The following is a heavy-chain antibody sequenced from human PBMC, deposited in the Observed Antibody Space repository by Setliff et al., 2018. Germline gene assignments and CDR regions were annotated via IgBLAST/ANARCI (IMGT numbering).Heavy chain of an antibody. CDR3: ARGATVVIYYYMDV. CDR2: IYYSGST. CDR1: GGSISTSSYY. D-gene: IGHD4-17*01. V-gene: IGHV4-39*07. Sequence: SETLSLTCTVSGGSISTSSYYWGWIRQPPGKGLEWIGSIYYSGSTYYNPSLKSRVTISVDTSKNQFSLKLSSVTAADTAVYYCARGATVVIYYYMDVWGKGTTVTVSS. J-gene: IGHJ6*03.